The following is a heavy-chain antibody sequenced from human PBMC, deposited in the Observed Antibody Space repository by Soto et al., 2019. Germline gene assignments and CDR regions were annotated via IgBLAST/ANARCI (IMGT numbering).Heavy chain of an antibody. CDR3: ARDPERGAFDI. J-gene: IGHJ3*02. V-gene: IGHV3-7*01. CDR2: IAEDGSDK. CDR1: GFTFSTSW. Sequence: GGSLRLSCVASGFTFSTSWMTWVRQAPGKGLEGVGNIAEDGSDKYYVDSVKGRFTISRDNAKNSLYLQMNSLRVEDTAVYYCARDPERGAFDIWGQGTRVTVSS.